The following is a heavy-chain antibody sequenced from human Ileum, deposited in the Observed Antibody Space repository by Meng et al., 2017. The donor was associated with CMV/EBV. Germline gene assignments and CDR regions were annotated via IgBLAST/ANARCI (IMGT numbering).Heavy chain of an antibody. J-gene: IGHJ4*02. CDR3: VSPPVGG. V-gene: IGHV3-11*01. D-gene: IGHD3-16*01. Sequence: SLKLSCAASGFPFRDSQMSWIRQTPGKGLEWVAYISPSDNSIYYADSVKGRFTISRDNAKNALFLQVSSLRPEDTAVYYCVSPPVGGWGQGTLVTVSS. CDR2: ISPSDNSI. CDR1: GFPFRDSQ.